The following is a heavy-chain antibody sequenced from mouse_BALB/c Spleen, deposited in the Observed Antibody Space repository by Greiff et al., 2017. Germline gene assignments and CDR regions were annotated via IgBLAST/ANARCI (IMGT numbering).Heavy chain of an antibody. CDR2: IDPENGNT. D-gene: IGHD2-10*02. CDR1: GFNIKDYY. J-gene: IGHJ3*01. Sequence: VQLQQSGAELVRPGALVKLSCKASGFNIKDYYMHWVKQRPEQGLEWIGWIDPENGNTIYDPKFQGKASITADTSSNTAYLQLSSLTSEDTAVYYCARAYGNYVVAYWGQGTLVTVSA. CDR3: ARAYGNYVVAY. V-gene: IGHV14-1*02.